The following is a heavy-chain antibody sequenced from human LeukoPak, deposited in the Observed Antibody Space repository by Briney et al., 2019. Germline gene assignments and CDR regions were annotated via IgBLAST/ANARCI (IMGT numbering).Heavy chain of an antibody. CDR3: ARKIAGTLRYRFDP. CDR1: GYTFTGYY. V-gene: IGHV1-2*02. J-gene: IGHJ5*02. D-gene: IGHD2-15*01. CDR2: INPNSGGT. Sequence: VASVKVSCKASGYTFTGYYMHWVRQAPGQGLEWMGWINPNSGGTNYAQKFQGRVTMTRDTSISTAYMELSRLRSDDTAVYYCARKIAGTLRYRFDPWGQGTLVTVSS.